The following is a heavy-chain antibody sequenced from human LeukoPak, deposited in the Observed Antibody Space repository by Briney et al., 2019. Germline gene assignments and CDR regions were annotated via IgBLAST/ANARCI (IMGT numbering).Heavy chain of an antibody. Sequence: ASVKVSCKASGYTFTSYYMHWVRQAPGQGLEWMGIINPSGGSTSYAQKFQGRVTMTRDTSTSTVYMELSSLRSEDTAVYYCARDGGDKTAYYGDQFDFWGQGTLVTVSS. CDR3: ARDGGDKTAYYGDQFDF. J-gene: IGHJ4*02. CDR1: GYTFTSYY. D-gene: IGHD3-9*01. CDR2: INPSGGST. V-gene: IGHV1-46*01.